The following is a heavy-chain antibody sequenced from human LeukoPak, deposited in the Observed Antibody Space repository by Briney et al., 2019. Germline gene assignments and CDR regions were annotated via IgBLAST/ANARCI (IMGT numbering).Heavy chain of an antibody. CDR2: ISSNGGST. CDR1: GFTFSSYW. V-gene: IGHV3-64D*06. CDR3: VKDLYSSVQRP. D-gene: IGHD6-19*01. Sequence: HPGGSLRLSCAASGFTFSSYWMHWVRQAPGKGLEYVSAISSNGGSTYYADSVKGRFTISRDNSKNTLYLQMSSLRAEDTAVYYCVKDLYSSVQRPWGQGTLVTVSS. J-gene: IGHJ5*02.